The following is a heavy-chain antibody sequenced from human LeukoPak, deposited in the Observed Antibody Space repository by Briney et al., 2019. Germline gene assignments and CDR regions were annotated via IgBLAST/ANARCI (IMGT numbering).Heavy chain of an antibody. D-gene: IGHD6-19*01. V-gene: IGHV3-23*01. CDR1: GFTFSSYS. Sequence: GGSLRLSCAASGFTFSSYSMNWVRQAPGKGLEWVSAISGSGGSTYYADSVKGRFTISRDNSKNTLYLQMNSLRAEDTAVYYCAKDLMFVAVAAYFDYWGQGTLVTVSS. CDR2: ISGSGGST. CDR3: AKDLMFVAVAAYFDY. J-gene: IGHJ4*02.